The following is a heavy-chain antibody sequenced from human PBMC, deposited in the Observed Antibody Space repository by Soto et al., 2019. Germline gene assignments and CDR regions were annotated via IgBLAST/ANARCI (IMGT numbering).Heavy chain of an antibody. CDR1: GYTFSNYW. J-gene: IGHJ4*02. D-gene: IGHD6-13*01. CDR2: IYPRDSDT. Sequence: GESRKIACAASGYTFSNYWIGWVRQMPGTGLECVGIIYPRDSDTRYSPSFQDQVTMSVDKSIRTDYLQWSSLKASDTAMYYCVRPSGKIESSVGTRSFDYWGEGTLVSV. V-gene: IGHV5-51*01. CDR3: VRPSGKIESSVGTRSFDY.